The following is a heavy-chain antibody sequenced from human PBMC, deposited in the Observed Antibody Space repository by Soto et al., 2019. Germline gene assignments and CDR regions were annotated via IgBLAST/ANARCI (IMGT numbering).Heavy chain of an antibody. J-gene: IGHJ5*02. CDR1: GGSISNYY. CDR2: VYISGSP. Sequence: PSETLSLTCTVSGGSISNYYWSWIRQPAGKGLEWIGRVYISGSPNYNPSLKSRVIMSVDTSKNQVALKVSSVTAADTAVYYCARFSNWFDPWGQGTLVTVSS. V-gene: IGHV4-4*07. CDR3: ARFSNWFDP.